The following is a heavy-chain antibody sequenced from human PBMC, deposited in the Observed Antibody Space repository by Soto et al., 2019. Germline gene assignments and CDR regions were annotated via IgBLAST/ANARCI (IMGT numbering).Heavy chain of an antibody. Sequence: PSETLSLTCTVSGGSISSGGYYWSWIRQHPGKGLEWIGYIYYSGSTYYNPSLKSRVTISVDTSKNQFSLKLSSVTAADTAVYYCAIGAYDFWSGYLPAYYSYGRDVWGQGTTVTVSS. J-gene: IGHJ6*02. V-gene: IGHV4-31*03. CDR1: GGSISSGGYY. D-gene: IGHD3-3*01. CDR3: AIGAYDFWSGYLPAYYSYGRDV. CDR2: IYYSGST.